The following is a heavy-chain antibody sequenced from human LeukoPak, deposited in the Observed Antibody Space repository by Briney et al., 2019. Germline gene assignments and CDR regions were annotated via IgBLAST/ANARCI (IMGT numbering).Heavy chain of an antibody. V-gene: IGHV3-53*01. CDR3: ARSNPEYSYGQAYYGMDV. D-gene: IGHD5-18*01. Sequence: GGSLRLSCAASGFTVSSNYMSWVRQAPGKGLEWVSVIYSGGSTYYADCVKGRFTISRDNSKSTLYLQMKSLRAEDTAVYYCARSNPEYSYGQAYYGMDVWGQGTTVTVSS. CDR1: GFTVSSNY. J-gene: IGHJ6*02. CDR2: IYSGGST.